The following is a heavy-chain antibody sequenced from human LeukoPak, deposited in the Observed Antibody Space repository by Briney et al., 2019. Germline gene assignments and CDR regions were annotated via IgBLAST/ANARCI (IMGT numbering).Heavy chain of an antibody. CDR3: AKEGVCSSTSCYLSATDY. CDR2: ISGSGGRT. CDR1: GFTFSSYA. D-gene: IGHD2-2*01. J-gene: IGHJ4*02. V-gene: IGHV3-23*01. Sequence: GGSLRLSCAASGFTFSSYAMSWVRQAPGKGLEWVSAISGSGGRTYYADSVKGRFTISRDNSKNTLYLQMNSLRAEDTAVYYCAKEGVCSSTSCYLSATDYWGQGTLVTVSS.